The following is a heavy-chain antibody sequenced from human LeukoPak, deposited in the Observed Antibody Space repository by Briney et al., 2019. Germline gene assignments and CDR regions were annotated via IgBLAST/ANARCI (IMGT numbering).Heavy chain of an antibody. J-gene: IGHJ4*02. CDR3: ARVSFDYYDSSGYRDY. Sequence: SETLSLTCTVSGGSISSYYWSWIRQPPGKGLEWIGYIYYSGSTNYNPSLKSRVTISVDRSKNQFSLKLSSVTAADTAVYYCARVSFDYYDSSGYRDYWAREPWSPSPQ. V-gene: IGHV4-59*12. CDR2: IYYSGST. D-gene: IGHD3-22*01. CDR1: GGSISSYY.